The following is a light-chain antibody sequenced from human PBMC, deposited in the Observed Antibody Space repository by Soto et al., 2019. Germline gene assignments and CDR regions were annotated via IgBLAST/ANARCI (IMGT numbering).Light chain of an antibody. J-gene: IGKJ1*01. Sequence: EIVLTQSPASLSMSPGERATLSCRASQSVSRYLVWYQQKPGQAPRLLIYDASNRATGIPARFSGSGSGTDFTLTISSLEPEDFAVYYCQHRSNWPPWTFGQGTKVEIK. V-gene: IGKV3-11*01. CDR3: QHRSNWPPWT. CDR1: QSVSRY. CDR2: DAS.